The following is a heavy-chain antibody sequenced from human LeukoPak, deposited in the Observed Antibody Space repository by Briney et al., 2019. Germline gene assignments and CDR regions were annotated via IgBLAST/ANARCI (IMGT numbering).Heavy chain of an antibody. J-gene: IGHJ4*02. D-gene: IGHD3-22*01. V-gene: IGHV4-34*01. Sequence: PSETLSLTCAVYGGSFSGYYWSWIRQPPGKGLEWIGEINHSGSTNYNPSLKSRVTISVDTSKNQFSLKLSSVTAADTAVYYCARGARSGYYDSSGYYSAWGQGTLVTVSS. CDR3: ARGARSGYYDSSGYYSA. CDR2: INHSGST. CDR1: GGSFSGYY.